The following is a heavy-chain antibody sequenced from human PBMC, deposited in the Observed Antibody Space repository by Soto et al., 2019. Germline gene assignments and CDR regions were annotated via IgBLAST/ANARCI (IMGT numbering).Heavy chain of an antibody. CDR1: GYTFTSYD. CDR3: ARAVAGTWSYFDY. CDR2: MNPNSGNT. J-gene: IGHJ4*02. Sequence: ASVKVSCKASGYTFTSYDINWVRQATGQGLEWMGWMNPNSGNTKYSQKFQGRVTITRDTSASTAYMELSSLRSEDTAVYYCARAVAGTWSYFDYWGQGTLVTVSS. V-gene: IGHV1-8*01. D-gene: IGHD6-19*01.